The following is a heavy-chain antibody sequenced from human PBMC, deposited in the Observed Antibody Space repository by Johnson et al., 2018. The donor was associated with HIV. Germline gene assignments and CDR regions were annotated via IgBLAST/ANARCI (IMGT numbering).Heavy chain of an antibody. CDR3: ARDGGETVVGSGAFDI. CDR1: GFTVSSNY. Sequence: VQLVESGGGLVQPGGSLRLSCAASGFTVSSNYMNWVRQTPGKGLEWVSVIYSGGSTYYADSVKGRFTISRDNSKNTLYLQMNSLRAEDTAVYYCARDGGETVVGSGAFDIWGQGTMVTVSS. V-gene: IGHV3-66*01. D-gene: IGHD4-23*01. J-gene: IGHJ3*02. CDR2: IYSGGST.